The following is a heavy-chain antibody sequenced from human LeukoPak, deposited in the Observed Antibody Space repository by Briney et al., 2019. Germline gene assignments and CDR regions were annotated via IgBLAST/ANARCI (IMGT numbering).Heavy chain of an antibody. CDR2: IYYSGST. V-gene: IGHV4-30-4*01. J-gene: IGHJ4*02. Sequence: PSQTLSLACTVSGGSISSGDYYWSWIRQPPGKGLEWIGYIYYSGSTYYNPSLKSRVTISVDTSKNQFFLRLSSVTAADRTVYYCARHLDSRGRYFDYWGQGTLVTVSS. D-gene: IGHD3-22*01. CDR3: ARHLDSRGRYFDY. CDR1: GGSISSGDYY.